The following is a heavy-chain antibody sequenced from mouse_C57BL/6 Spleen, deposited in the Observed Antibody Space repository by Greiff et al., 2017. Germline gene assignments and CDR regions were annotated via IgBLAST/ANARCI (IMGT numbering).Heavy chain of an antibody. CDR1: GYTFTDYY. J-gene: IGHJ4*01. D-gene: IGHD1-1*01. V-gene: IGHV1-76*01. CDR3: ARGRFITTVVAHYYARDY. Sequence: VQLQQSGAELVRPGASVKLSCKASGYTFTDYYINWVKQRPGQGLEWIARIYPGSGNTYYNEKFKGQATLTADKSSSTAYMQLSSLTSEDSAVYFCARGRFITTVVAHYYARDYWGQGTSVTVSS. CDR2: IYPGSGNT.